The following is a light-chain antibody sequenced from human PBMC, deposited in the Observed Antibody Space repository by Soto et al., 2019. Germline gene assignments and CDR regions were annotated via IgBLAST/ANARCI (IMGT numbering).Light chain of an antibody. CDR2: LEGSGSY. Sequence: QLVLTQSSSASASLGSSVKLTCTLSSGHSRYIIAWHQQQTGKAPRYLMKLEGSGSYNKGSGVPDRFSGSSSGADRYLTISNLQFEDEADYYCETWDSNTHTVFGGGTKLTVL. CDR3: ETWDSNTHTV. CDR1: SGHSRYI. V-gene: IGLV4-60*02. J-gene: IGLJ3*02.